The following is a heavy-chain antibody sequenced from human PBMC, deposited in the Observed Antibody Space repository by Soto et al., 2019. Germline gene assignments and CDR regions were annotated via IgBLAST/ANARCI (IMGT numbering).Heavy chain of an antibody. J-gene: IGHJ6*02. D-gene: IGHD3-10*01. CDR1: GDSISSYY. CDR2: IYYSGST. Sequence: SETLSLTCTVGGDSISSYYWSWIRQPPGKGLEWIGYIYYSGSTNYNPSLKSRVTISVDTSKNQFSLKLSSVTAADTAVYYCARGEYYYGSGSYYNYLYYYYGMDVWGQGTTVT. V-gene: IGHV4-59*01. CDR3: ARGEYYYGSGSYYNYLYYYYGMDV.